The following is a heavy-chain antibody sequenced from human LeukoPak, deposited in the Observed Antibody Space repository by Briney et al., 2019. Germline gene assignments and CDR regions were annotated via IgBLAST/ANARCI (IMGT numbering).Heavy chain of an antibody. D-gene: IGHD4-11*01. CDR2: IRYDGSNK. V-gene: IGHV3-30*02. J-gene: IGHJ3*02. CDR3: AKGGGLTVAFDI. Sequence: PGGSLRLSCAASGFTFSSYSMNWVRQAPGKGLEWVAFIRYDGSNKYYADSVKGRFTISRDNSKNTLYLQMNSLRAEDTAVYYCAKGGGLTVAFDIRGQGTMVTVSS. CDR1: GFTFSSYS.